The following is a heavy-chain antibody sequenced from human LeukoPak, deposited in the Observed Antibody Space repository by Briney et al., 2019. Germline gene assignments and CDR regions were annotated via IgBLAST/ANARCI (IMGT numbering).Heavy chain of an antibody. Sequence: PSETLSLTCTVSGGSISSYYWYWLRQPPGKGLEWIGYIYYSGSTNYNPSLESRVTISVDTSKNQFSLKLSSVTAADTAVYYCARGGPTVTAYSSFDYWGPGTLVTVSS. CDR2: IYYSGST. CDR3: ARGGPTVTAYSSFDY. V-gene: IGHV4-59*01. J-gene: IGHJ4*02. D-gene: IGHD2-21*02. CDR1: GGSISSYY.